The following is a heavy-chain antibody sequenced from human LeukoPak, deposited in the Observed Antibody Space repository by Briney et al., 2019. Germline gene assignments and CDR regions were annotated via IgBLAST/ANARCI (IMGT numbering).Heavy chain of an antibody. J-gene: IGHJ5*02. CDR3: AGEYEGYCSGGSCFRGTYNWFDP. V-gene: IGHV3-30*04. D-gene: IGHD2-15*01. Sequence: GGSLRLSCAGSGFTFSNYAMHWVRQAPGKGLEWVAVISYDGSNKYYVDSVKGRFTISRDNSKNTLYLQMNSLRVEDTAVYYCAGEYEGYCSGGSCFRGTYNWFDPWGQGTLVTVSS. CDR2: ISYDGSNK. CDR1: GFTFSNYA.